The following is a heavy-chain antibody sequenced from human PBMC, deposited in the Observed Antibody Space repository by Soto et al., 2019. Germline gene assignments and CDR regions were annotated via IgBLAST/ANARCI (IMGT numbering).Heavy chain of an antibody. Sequence: QVQLQESGPGLVRPSGALSVTCAVSGDSISRSHWWSWVRQPPGKVLEWIGEISHSGITNYNPSRKSRVTISGDKSKNQLSLKLTSVTAADTAVYYCARVRYDRSGFDHWGQGTLVSVSS. J-gene: IGHJ4*02. CDR3: ARVRYDRSGFDH. V-gene: IGHV4-4*02. D-gene: IGHD3-22*01. CDR2: ISHSGIT. CDR1: GDSISRSHW.